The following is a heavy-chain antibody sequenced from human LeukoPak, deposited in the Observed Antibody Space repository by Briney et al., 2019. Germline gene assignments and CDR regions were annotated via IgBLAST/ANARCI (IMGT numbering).Heavy chain of an antibody. CDR1: GGIFSTYA. Sequence: SVKVSCKPSGGIFSTYAFNWVRQAPGQGLEWMGGIIPIFGTANYAQKFQGRVTITADESTTTVYMELSSLTSEDTALYYCARAWGGGGNSFVLGYWSQGTLVTVSS. CDR2: IIPIFGTA. V-gene: IGHV1-69*13. CDR3: ARAWGGGGNSFVLGY. D-gene: IGHD5-18*01. J-gene: IGHJ4*02.